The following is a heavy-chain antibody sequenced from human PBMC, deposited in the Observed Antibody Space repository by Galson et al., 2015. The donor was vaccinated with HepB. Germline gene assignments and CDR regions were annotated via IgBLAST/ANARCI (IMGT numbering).Heavy chain of an antibody. Sequence: SETLSLTCTVSGGSISSYYWSWIRQPPGKGLEWIGYIYYSGSTNYNPSLKSRVTISVDASKNQFSLKLSSVTAADTAVYYCARRGGPQYSGYADPFDYWGQGTLVTVSS. J-gene: IGHJ4*02. CDR1: GGSISSYY. CDR3: ARRGGPQYSGYADPFDY. D-gene: IGHD5-12*01. CDR2: IYYSGST. V-gene: IGHV4-59*08.